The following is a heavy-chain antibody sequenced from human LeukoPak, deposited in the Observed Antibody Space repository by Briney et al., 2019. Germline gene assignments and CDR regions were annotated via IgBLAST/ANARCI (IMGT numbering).Heavy chain of an antibody. CDR2: INPNSGGT. V-gene: IGHV1-2*02. Sequence: ASVKVSCKASGYTFTGYYMHWVRQAPGQGLEWMGWINPNSGGTNYAQKFQGRVTMTRDTSISTAFMELSKLRSDDTAVYYRARGTPWFGEFYYGMDVWGQGTTVTVSS. CDR3: ARGTPWFGEFYYGMDV. CDR1: GYTFTGYY. D-gene: IGHD3-10*01. J-gene: IGHJ6*02.